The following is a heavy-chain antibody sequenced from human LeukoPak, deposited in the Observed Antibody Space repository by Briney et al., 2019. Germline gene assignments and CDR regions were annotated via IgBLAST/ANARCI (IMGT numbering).Heavy chain of an antibody. V-gene: IGHV3-74*01. CDR2: IDNDGSDT. D-gene: IGHD5-18*01. CDR1: GFTFRNYW. J-gene: IGHJ3*02. CDR3: ARGGYHHGFDI. Sequence: GGSLRLSCAASGFTFRNYWIHWVRQAPGKGLVWIPRIDNDGSDTIYADSVKGRFTISRDNAKNTLYLQMNSLRAEDTAVYYCARGGYHHGFDIWGQGTMVTVSS.